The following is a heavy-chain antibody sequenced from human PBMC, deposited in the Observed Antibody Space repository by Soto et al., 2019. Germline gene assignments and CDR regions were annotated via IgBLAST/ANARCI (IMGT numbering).Heavy chain of an antibody. J-gene: IGHJ6*02. V-gene: IGHV1-3*01. CDR3: ARSPPITAAGPPSRGRHYYQCMDV. D-gene: IGHD6-25*01. Sequence: QVQLVQSGAEVKKPGASVKVSCKASGYTFPSYAMHWVRQAPGQRLEWMGWINAGLGDTKYSQKFQGRVTITRDTSASTAYMVLSSLRSEDTAVYYCARSPPITAAGPPSRGRHYYQCMDVWGQGTLVTVSS. CDR2: INAGLGDT. CDR1: GYTFPSYA.